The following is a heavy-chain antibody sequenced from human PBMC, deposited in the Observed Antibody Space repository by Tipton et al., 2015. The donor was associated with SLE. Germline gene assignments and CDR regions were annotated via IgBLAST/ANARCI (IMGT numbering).Heavy chain of an antibody. CDR2: IYYTGST. Sequence: TLSLTCVVSNGSINSGDYYWTWIRQPPGKGLEWIAYIYYTGSTYYNPSLKSRVSISVDTSRNQFSMRLDSVTAADTAVYYCVRDSRKFHSPSPGGKRGVYYYGLDVWGRGTTVTVSS. D-gene: IGHD1-14*01. J-gene: IGHJ6*02. V-gene: IGHV4-30-4*08. CDR1: NGSINSGDYY. CDR3: VRDSRKFHSPSPGGKRGVYYYGLDV.